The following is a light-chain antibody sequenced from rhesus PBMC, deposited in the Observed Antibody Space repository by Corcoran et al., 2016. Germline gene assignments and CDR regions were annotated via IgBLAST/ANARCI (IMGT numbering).Light chain of an antibody. V-gene: IGKV3-42*01. J-gene: IGKJ4*01. CDR2: GAS. CDR3: QQDYSWPPLT. CDR1: QSVSSS. Sequence: EIVMTQSPATLSLSPGERATLSCRASQSVSSSLAWYQQKPGQAPKLRIYGASSRATGIPDRCSGSGSGTEFTLTISSLEPEDVGVYYCQQDYSWPPLTFGGGTKVELK.